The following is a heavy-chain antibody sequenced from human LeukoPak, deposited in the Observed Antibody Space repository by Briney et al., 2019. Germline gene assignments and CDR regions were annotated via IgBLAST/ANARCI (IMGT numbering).Heavy chain of an antibody. CDR3: AKDYSSSSFFDY. CDR1: GFTFSDYG. D-gene: IGHD6-6*01. J-gene: IGHJ4*02. CDR2: VRHDEINK. V-gene: IGHV3-30*02. Sequence: GGSQRLSCAASGFTFSDYGMHWARQPPRQGQERVSFVRHDEINKYYADSVKGRFTISRDNSKSTLYLQMNSLTTEDTAVYYCAKDYSSSSFFDYWGQGTLVTVSS.